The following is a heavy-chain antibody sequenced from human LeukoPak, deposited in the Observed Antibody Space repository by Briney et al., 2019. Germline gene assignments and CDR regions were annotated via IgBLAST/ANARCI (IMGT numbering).Heavy chain of an antibody. Sequence: SETLSLTCTVSGGSISSSSYYWGWIRQPPGKGLEGIGSIYYSGSTYYNPSLKSRVNISGDAPKNQFSLKRGSVASADTAVYYCARHVSLHEIFGVAIGYYFDYWGQGTLVTVSS. J-gene: IGHJ4*02. V-gene: IGHV4-39*01. D-gene: IGHD3-3*01. CDR2: IYYSGST. CDR3: ARHVSLHEIFGVAIGYYFDY. CDR1: GGSISSSSYY.